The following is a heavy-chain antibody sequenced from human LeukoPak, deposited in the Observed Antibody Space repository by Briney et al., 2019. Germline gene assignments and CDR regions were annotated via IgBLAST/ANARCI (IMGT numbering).Heavy chain of an antibody. Sequence: SETPSLTCTVSGISINPYYWTWIRQPAGKGLEWIGRIIYTTGSTNYNPSLSSRVTMSVDTSKNQISLKLTYVTAADTAMYYCMRDGPSWGLLWGLGTLVTVSS. D-gene: IGHD3-16*01. CDR2: IIYTTGST. J-gene: IGHJ4*02. CDR3: MRDGPSWGLL. CDR1: GISINPYY. V-gene: IGHV4-4*07.